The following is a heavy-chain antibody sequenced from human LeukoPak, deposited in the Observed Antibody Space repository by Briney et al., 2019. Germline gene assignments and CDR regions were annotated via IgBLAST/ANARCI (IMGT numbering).Heavy chain of an antibody. Sequence: PGGSLRLSCAASGFTFSSYWMSGVRQAPGKGLEWVANIKQDGSEKYYVDSVKGRFTISRDNAKNSLYLQMNSLRAEDTAVYYCARDRSSSWYQNFDYWGQGTLVTVSS. J-gene: IGHJ4*02. CDR3: ARDRSSSWYQNFDY. CDR1: GFTFSSYW. V-gene: IGHV3-7*01. D-gene: IGHD6-13*01. CDR2: IKQDGSEK.